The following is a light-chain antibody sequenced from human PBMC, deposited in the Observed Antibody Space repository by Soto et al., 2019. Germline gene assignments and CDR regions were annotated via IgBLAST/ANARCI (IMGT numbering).Light chain of an antibody. J-gene: IGKJ1*01. CDR1: QSISSS. CDR2: DAS. Sequence: EIVLTQSPATLSLSPGERATLSCMASQSISSSLAWYQQKPGQAPRLLIYDASSRATGFPARFSGSGSGTDFTLTIGSLAPEDFAVYYCQQRSEWPRTFGPGTKVEIK. CDR3: QQRSEWPRT. V-gene: IGKV3-11*01.